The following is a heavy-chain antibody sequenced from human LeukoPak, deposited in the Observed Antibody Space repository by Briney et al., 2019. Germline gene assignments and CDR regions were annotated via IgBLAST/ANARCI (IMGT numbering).Heavy chain of an antibody. V-gene: IGHV3-7*01. CDR3: ARGLDCRSTSCYLDN. Sequence: PGGSLRLSRAASGFTFTKYWMTWVRQAPGKGLEWVANIKQDGSEKFYVDSVKGRFTISRDNAKNTLDLQINSLGAEDTAVYYCARGLDCRSTSCYLDNWGQGTLVTVPS. D-gene: IGHD2-2*01. CDR2: IKQDGSEK. CDR1: GFTFTKYW. J-gene: IGHJ4*02.